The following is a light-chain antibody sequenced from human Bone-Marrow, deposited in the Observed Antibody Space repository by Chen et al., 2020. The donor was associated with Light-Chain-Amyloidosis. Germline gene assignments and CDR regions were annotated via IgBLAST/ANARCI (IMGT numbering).Light chain of an antibody. CDR2: AAS. CDR3: QQYYSTPLYT. CDR1: QGISNS. Sequence: DIQMTQSPSSLSAFVGDRVTITCRASQGISNSLAWYQQKPGKAPKLLLYAASRLESGVPSRFSGSGSETDYTLSISSLQPEDFATYYCQQYYSTPLYTFGQGTKLEIK. J-gene: IGKJ2*01. V-gene: IGKV1-NL1*01.